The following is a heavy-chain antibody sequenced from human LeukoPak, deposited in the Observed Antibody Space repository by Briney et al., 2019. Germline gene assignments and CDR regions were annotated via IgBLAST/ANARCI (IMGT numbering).Heavy chain of an antibody. J-gene: IGHJ4*02. D-gene: IGHD2-15*01. CDR3: AKGHFVGSYCSGGSCYHLGLDY. V-gene: IGHV3-48*04. Sequence: GGSLRLSCVASGFTINTYTTAWVRQAAGKGLEWVASLFSPYNAIYYTEPVKGRFTTSRDNSKSSLYLQMTNLRTEDTAFYYCAKGHFVGSYCSGGSCYHLGLDYWGQGTLVTVSS. CDR2: LFSPYNAI. CDR1: GFTINTYT.